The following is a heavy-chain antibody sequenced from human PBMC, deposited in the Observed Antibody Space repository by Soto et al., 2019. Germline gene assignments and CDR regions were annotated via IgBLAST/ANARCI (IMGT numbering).Heavy chain of an antibody. J-gene: IGHJ5*02. CDR2: ISGSGGST. V-gene: IGHV3-23*01. CDR3: TTIIAKGKWELGP. D-gene: IGHD1-26*01. Sequence: PGGSLGRACTSSEITFSSYSMSLVRQVPGRGLEWVSAISGSGGSTYYAGPVKGRFTISRDDSKKTLFVQMNGLKTEDTAVYYCTTIIAKGKWELGPWGQGTLVTVS. CDR1: EITFSSYS.